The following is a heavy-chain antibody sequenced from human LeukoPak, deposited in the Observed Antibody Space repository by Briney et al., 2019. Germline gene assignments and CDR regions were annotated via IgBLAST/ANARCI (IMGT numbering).Heavy chain of an antibody. CDR3: AKIKDIVVVPATYDS. CDR2: ISGSGGST. V-gene: IGHV3-23*01. CDR1: GFTFSSYA. Sequence: GGSLRLSCAASGFTFSSYAMSWVRQAPGKGLEWVSAISGSGGSTYYADSVKGRFTISRDNSKNTLYLQMNSLRAEDTAVYYCAKIKDIVVVPATYDSWGQGTLVTVSS. J-gene: IGHJ4*02. D-gene: IGHD2-2*01.